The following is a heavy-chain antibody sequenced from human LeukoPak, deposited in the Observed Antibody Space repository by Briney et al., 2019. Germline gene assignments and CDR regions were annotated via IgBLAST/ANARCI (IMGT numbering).Heavy chain of an antibody. V-gene: IGHV4-39*01. J-gene: IGHJ6*04. CDR1: GDSMNSTDYY. D-gene: IGHD4-17*01. Sequence: PSETLSLTFTVSGDSMNSTDYYWAWIRQPPGKGLEWIGSIYYSGSNYYNPYLKSRVIISVDTSKNQFSLKVSFVAATDTAVYYCARQPTHNESDCGDYATRGEAYCYSMDVWGEGTTVTVSS. CDR2: IYYSGSN. CDR3: ARQPTHNESDCGDYATRGEAYCYSMDV.